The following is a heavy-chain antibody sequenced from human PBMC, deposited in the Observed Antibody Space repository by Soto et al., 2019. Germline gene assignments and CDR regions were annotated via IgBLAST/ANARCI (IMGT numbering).Heavy chain of an antibody. V-gene: IGHV1-18*04. CDR3: ARDLYNYGRRGWDDAFDM. Sequence: QVQLVQSGAEVRKPGASVKVSCKATGYTFSSYGISWVRQAPGQGLEWMGWISPYNGDTNYAQKLQGRVTMTTDTSTSTAYMELRSLRSDDTAVYYCARDLYNYGRRGWDDAFDMWSQGKMVTVSS. CDR2: ISPYNGDT. D-gene: IGHD3-22*01. J-gene: IGHJ3*02. CDR1: GYTFSSYG.